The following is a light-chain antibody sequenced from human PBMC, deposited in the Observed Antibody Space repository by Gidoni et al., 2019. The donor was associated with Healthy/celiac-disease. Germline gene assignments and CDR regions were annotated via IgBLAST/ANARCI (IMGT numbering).Light chain of an antibody. Sequence: IQMTQSPSSLSASVGDRVTITCRARQSISSYLNWYQQKPGKAPKLLIYAASSLQSGVPSRFSGSGSGTDLTLTISSLQPEDFATYYCQQSYSTPYTFGQGTKLEIK. J-gene: IGKJ2*01. CDR3: QQSYSTPYT. CDR2: AAS. CDR1: QSISSY. V-gene: IGKV1-39*01.